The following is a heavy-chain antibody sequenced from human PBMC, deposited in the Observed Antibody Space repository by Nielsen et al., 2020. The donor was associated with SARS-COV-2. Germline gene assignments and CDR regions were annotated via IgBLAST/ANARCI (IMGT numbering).Heavy chain of an antibody. V-gene: IGHV1-46*01. Sequence: ASVKVSCKASGYTFTSYYMHWVRQAPGQGLEWMGIINPSGGSTSYAQKFQGRVTMTRDTSISTAYTELSRLRSDDTAVYYCATNGYSSGWYGGYWGQGTLVTVSS. D-gene: IGHD6-19*01. CDR2: INPSGGST. CDR3: ATNGYSSGWYGGY. J-gene: IGHJ4*02. CDR1: GYTFTSYY.